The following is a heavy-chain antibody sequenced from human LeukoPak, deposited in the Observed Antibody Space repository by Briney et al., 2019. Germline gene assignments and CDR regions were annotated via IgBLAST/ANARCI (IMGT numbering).Heavy chain of an antibody. CDR2: ISTSSSYI. CDR1: GFTFSSYY. CDR3: AKDSSGYAFDAFDI. V-gene: IGHV3-21*04. Sequence: GGSLRLSCAASGFTFSSYYMKWVRQAPGKGLEWVSSISTSSSYIYYADSLKGRFTISRDNAKNTLYLQMNSLRAEDTAVYYCAKDSSGYAFDAFDIWGQGAMVTVSS. J-gene: IGHJ3*02. D-gene: IGHD3-22*01.